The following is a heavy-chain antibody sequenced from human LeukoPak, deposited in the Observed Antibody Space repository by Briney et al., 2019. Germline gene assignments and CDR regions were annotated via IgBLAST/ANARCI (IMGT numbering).Heavy chain of an antibody. Sequence: GRSLTPSCAASGFTFSDYYMSSTRQPPGNGPEWLSYIRGNSTYPNYADSVKGRVSISRDSAKDSLYLQLNSLRGEDTALYYCATTVLDRSGWHGYFPHWGEGTLVTVSS. V-gene: IGHV3-11*06. CDR3: ATTVLDRSGWHGYFPH. CDR2: IRGNSTYP. D-gene: IGHD6-19*01. J-gene: IGHJ1*01. CDR1: GFTFSDYY.